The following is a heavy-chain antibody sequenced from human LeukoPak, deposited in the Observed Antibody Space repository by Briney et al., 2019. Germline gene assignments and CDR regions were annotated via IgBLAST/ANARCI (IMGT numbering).Heavy chain of an antibody. D-gene: IGHD6-13*01. J-gene: IGHJ4*02. Sequence: GGSLRLSCAASGFTFSDHYMDWVRQAPGKGLEWVARSRNKGNSYSTEYAASVRGRFTISRDDSRNSLLLQMDSLKTEDTAVYYCARGFITAAGPSFYSDYWGQGTLVTVSS. CDR2: SRNKGNSYST. CDR1: GFTFSDHY. CDR3: ARGFITAAGPSFYSDY. V-gene: IGHV3-72*01.